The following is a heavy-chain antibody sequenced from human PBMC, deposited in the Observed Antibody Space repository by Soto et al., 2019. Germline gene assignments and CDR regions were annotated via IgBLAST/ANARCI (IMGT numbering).Heavy chain of an antibody. CDR2: FDPEDGET. CDR1: GHTLTELS. D-gene: IGHD1-1*01. Sequence: ASVKVSCKVSGHTLTELSMHWVRQAPGKGLEWMGGFDPEDGETIYAQKFQGRVTMTEDTSTDTAYMELSSLRSEDTAVYYCATDRDGYNYNWFDPWGQGTLVTVSS. CDR3: ATDRDGYNYNWFDP. J-gene: IGHJ5*02. V-gene: IGHV1-24*01.